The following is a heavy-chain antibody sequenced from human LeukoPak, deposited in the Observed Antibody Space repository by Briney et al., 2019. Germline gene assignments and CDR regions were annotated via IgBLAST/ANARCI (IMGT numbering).Heavy chain of an antibody. J-gene: IGHJ6*02. CDR1: GFTFSSYS. CDR2: ISSSSSYI. D-gene: IGHD3-10*01. V-gene: IGHV3-21*01. CDR3: ARIGVSYGMDV. Sequence: GGSLRLSCAASGFTFSSYSMNWVRQAPGKGPEWVSSISSSSSYIYYADSVKGRFTISRDNAKNSLYLQMNSLRAEDTAVYYCARIGVSYGMDVWGQGTTVTVSS.